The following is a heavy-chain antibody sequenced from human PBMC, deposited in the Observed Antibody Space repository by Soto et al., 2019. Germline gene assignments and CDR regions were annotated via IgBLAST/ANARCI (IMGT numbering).Heavy chain of an antibody. CDR3: ARDLQSGSSCGLNWFDP. Sequence: SVEVSCKASGGTFSSYAISWVRQAPGQGLEWMGGIIPIFGTANYAQKFQGRVTITADESTSTAYMELSSLRSEDTAVYYCARDLQSGSSCGLNWFDPWGQGTPVTVSS. CDR2: IIPIFGTA. V-gene: IGHV1-69*13. J-gene: IGHJ5*02. CDR1: GGTFSSYA. D-gene: IGHD6-13*01.